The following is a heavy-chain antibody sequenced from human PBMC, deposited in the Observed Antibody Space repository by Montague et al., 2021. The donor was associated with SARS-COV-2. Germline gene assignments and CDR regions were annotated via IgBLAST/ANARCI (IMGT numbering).Heavy chain of an antibody. CDR2: ISYSGST. CDR1: GASITSGGYF. D-gene: IGHD4-11*01. CDR3: AASGRRGYSNPFHH. V-gene: IGHV4-31*03. Sequence: TLSLTCTVSGASITSGGYFWNWIRQHPGKGLEYIGAISYSGSTYYKPSLTSRVSISMDTSKNAFSLSLHSVTAADTAVYFCAASGRRGYSNPFHHCGQGSLVTVSS. J-gene: IGHJ4*02.